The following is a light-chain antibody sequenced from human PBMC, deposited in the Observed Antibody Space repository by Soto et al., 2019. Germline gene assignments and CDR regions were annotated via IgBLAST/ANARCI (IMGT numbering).Light chain of an antibody. Sequence: EIVLTQSPATLSVSPGERATLSCRASQSVSSNLAWYQQKPGQAPRLLIYGASTRATGIPARFSGSGSGTEFNLTISSLQSEDFAVYYCQQYNNWTRTFGKGPNGDI. CDR1: QSVSSN. V-gene: IGKV3-15*01. J-gene: IGKJ1*01. CDR2: GAS. CDR3: QQYNNWTRT.